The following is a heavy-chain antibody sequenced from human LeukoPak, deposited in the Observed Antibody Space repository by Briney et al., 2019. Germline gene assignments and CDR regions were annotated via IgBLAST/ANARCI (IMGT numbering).Heavy chain of an antibody. D-gene: IGHD3-10*01. CDR1: GLTYSGYG. V-gene: IGHV3-48*01. CDR3: ARDSYIVRGVIITPPFDC. Sequence: GGSLRLSCAASGLTYSGYGMNWVRQAAGKGLEWVSCISSSSSTIYYADSVKGRFTISRDNAKNSLYLQMNSLRAEDTAVYYCARDSYIVRGVIITPPFDCWGLGTLVTVSS. J-gene: IGHJ4*02. CDR2: ISSSSSTI.